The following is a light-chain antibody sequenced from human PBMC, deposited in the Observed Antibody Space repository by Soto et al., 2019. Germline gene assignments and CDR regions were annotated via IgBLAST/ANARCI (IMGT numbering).Light chain of an antibody. CDR3: CSYTSSSTLYV. CDR2: DVS. V-gene: IGLV2-11*01. CDR1: SSDVGEYDY. Sequence: QSALTQPRSVSGSPGQSVTISCSGTSSDVGEYDYVSWYQHHPGKAPKLMIFDVSQRPSGVPDRFSGSKSGNTASLTISGLQAEDEADYYCCSYTSSSTLYVFGTGTKLTVL. J-gene: IGLJ1*01.